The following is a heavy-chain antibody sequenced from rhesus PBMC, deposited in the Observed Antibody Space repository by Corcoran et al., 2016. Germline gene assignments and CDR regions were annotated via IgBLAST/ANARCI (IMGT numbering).Heavy chain of an antibody. CDR2: FCGSWRRP. CDR1: GGSICSNY. CDR3: AREGLSSGWSNWYFDI. J-gene: IGHJ2*01. D-gene: IGHD6S26*01. V-gene: IGHV4-147*01. Sequence: QVQLQESGPGLVKPSETLSLTCAVSGGSICSNYWSWIRQAPGKGLEWIGRFCGSWRRPHPHPSPTFLVTIATDTSKSQFSRKLSSVPGADPAVYYGAREGLSSGWSNWYFDIWGPGTPITISS.